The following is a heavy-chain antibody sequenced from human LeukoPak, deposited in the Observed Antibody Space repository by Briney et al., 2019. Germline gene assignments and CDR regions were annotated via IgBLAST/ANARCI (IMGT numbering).Heavy chain of an antibody. CDR2: IWYDGSNK. V-gene: IGHV3-33*01. Sequence: PGGSLTLSCAASGFTFSSYGMHWVRQAPGKGLEWVAVIWYDGSNKYYADAVKGRFTISRDNSKNTLYLQMNSLRAEDTAVCYCARIDSSSWYDAFDIWGQGIMVTVSS. D-gene: IGHD6-13*01. J-gene: IGHJ3*02. CDR1: GFTFSSYG. CDR3: ARIDSSSWYDAFDI.